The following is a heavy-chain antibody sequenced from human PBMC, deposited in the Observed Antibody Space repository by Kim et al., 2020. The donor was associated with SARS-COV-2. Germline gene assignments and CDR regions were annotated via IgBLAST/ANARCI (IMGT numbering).Heavy chain of an antibody. CDR1: GGSISNSY. CDR2: IFYTGST. J-gene: IGHJ4*02. Sequence: SETLSLTCSVSGGSISNSYWSWIRQSPENGLEWIGYIFYTGSTKYNPSFNSRVAISVETSKKQFSLKLSSVTAADTAVYYCAGISLVRCYVESWGQGT. D-gene: IGHD3-10*01. CDR3: AGISLVRCYVES. V-gene: IGHV4-59*13.